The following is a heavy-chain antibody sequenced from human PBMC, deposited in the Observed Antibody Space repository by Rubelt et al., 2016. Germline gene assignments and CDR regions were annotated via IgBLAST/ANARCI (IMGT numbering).Heavy chain of an antibody. CDR2: ISYDGSNK. Sequence: QVQLVESGGGVVQPGRPLRLSCAASGFTFSSYGMHWVRQAPGKGLEWVAVISYDGSNKYYAESVKGRFTSSRDNCESTLYLQMNSLWAEDTAVYYCAKEDDSSGPSYYYYGMDVWGQGTTVTVSS. CDR1: GFTFSSYG. V-gene: IGHV3-30*18. CDR3: AKEDDSSGPSYYYYGMDV. J-gene: IGHJ6*02. D-gene: IGHD3-22*01.